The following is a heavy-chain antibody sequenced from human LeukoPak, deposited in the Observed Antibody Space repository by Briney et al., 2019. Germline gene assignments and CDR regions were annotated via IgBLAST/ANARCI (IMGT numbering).Heavy chain of an antibody. J-gene: IGHJ4*02. V-gene: IGHV1-8*01. D-gene: IGHD5-18*01. CDR1: GYTFTTYD. CDR2: MSPSSGNT. Sequence: ASAKVSCQASGYTFTTYDINWFRQATGPGPEWLGSMSPSSGNTNYAQNFRGRVTMIGDTSTTTAYLELNGLKSDDTAVYYCARGRIQLWSYYFDLWGQGTLVAVSS. CDR3: ARGRIQLWSYYFDL.